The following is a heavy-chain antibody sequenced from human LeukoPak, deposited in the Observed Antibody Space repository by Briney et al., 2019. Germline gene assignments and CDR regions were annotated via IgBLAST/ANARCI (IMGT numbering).Heavy chain of an antibody. D-gene: IGHD3-3*01. CDR3: ARLRYYDFWSGYIY. V-gene: IGHV4-39*01. CDR1: GGSISSSSYY. J-gene: IGHJ4*02. Sequence: SETLSLTCTVSGGSISSSSYYWGWIRQPPGKGLEWIGSIYYSGSTYYNPSLKSRVTISVDTSKNQFSLKLSSVTGADTAVYYCARLRYYDFWSGYIYWGQGTLVTVSS. CDR2: IYYSGST.